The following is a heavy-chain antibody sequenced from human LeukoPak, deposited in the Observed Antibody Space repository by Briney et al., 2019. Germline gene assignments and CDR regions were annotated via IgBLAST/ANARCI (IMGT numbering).Heavy chain of an antibody. CDR3: ASRWERYDAFDI. CDR2: ISSGSDYM. Sequence: GGSLRLSCAASGFPFTTYKMNWVRQAPGKGLEWVSSISSGSDYMYYADSVKGRFTISRDNAKNSLYLQMNSLKAEDTAVYYCASRWERYDAFDIWGQGTMVTISS. V-gene: IGHV3-21*01. D-gene: IGHD1-26*01. CDR1: GFPFTTYK. J-gene: IGHJ3*02.